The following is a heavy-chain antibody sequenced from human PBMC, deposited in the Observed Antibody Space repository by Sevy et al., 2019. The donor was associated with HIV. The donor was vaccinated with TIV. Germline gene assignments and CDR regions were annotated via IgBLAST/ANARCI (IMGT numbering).Heavy chain of an antibody. J-gene: IGHJ5*02. CDR3: AGQTSGWYDWFDP. D-gene: IGHD6-19*01. CDR2: INPTSGGT. Sequence: ASVKVSCKASAYNFIGYYIHWVRQPPGQGLEWIGRINPTSGGTKYAHKFQGRVTVTIDMSVSTAYMELTRLTSDDTAIYYCAGQTSGWYDWFDPWGPGTLVTVSS. CDR1: AYNFIGYY. V-gene: IGHV1-2*06.